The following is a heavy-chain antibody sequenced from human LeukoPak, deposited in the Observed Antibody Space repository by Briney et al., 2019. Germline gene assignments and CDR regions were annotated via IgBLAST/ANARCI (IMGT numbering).Heavy chain of an antibody. D-gene: IGHD3-22*01. CDR3: TSRMPYYDSSGYPKNFDY. CDR2: IGSKANSYAT. J-gene: IGHJ4*02. Sequence: VGSLRLSCAASGFTFNTYWMTWVRQASGKGLEWVGRIGSKANSYATAYAASVKGRFTISRDDSKNTAYLQMNSLKTEDTAVYYCTSRMPYYDSSGYPKNFDYWGQGTLVTVSS. CDR1: GFTFNTYW. V-gene: IGHV3-73*01.